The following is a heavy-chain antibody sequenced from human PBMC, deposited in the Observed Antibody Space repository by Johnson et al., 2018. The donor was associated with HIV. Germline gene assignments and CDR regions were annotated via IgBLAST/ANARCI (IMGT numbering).Heavy chain of an antibody. D-gene: IGHD4-17*01. J-gene: IGHJ3*02. CDR1: GFIFSTYA. Sequence: VQLVESGGGVVQPGRSLRLSCAASGFIFSTYAMHWVRQVPGKGLEWVALISYDGTDKYYADSVKGRFTISRENAKNSLYLQMNSLRAGDTAVYYCARDNGEDAFDIWGQGTMVTVSS. CDR3: ARDNGEDAFDI. CDR2: ISYDGTDK. V-gene: IGHV3-30*03.